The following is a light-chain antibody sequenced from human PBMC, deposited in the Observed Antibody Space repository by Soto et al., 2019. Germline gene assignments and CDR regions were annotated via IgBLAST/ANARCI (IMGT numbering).Light chain of an antibody. CDR3: RQYGSSPSYT. J-gene: IGKJ2*01. CDR1: QSLSSY. Sequence: EIVLTQSPGTLSLSPGERATLSCRASQSLSSYLAWYQQKPGQAPRLLIYGASSRATGIPDRFSGSGSGTDFTLTISRLEPEDFAVYYCRQYGSSPSYTFGQGTMVEIK. CDR2: GAS. V-gene: IGKV3-20*01.